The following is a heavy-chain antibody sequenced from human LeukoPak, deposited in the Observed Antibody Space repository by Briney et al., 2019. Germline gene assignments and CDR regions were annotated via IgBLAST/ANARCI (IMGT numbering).Heavy chain of an antibody. CDR1: GFTFSSYG. V-gene: IGHV3-30*18. CDR3: AKDAYGMDV. Sequence: GRSLRLSCAASGFTFSSYGMHWVRQAPGKGLEWVAVKSYDGSNKYYADSVKGRFTISRDNSKNTLYLQMNSLRAEDTAVYYCAKDAYGMDVWGQGTTVTVSS. CDR2: KSYDGSNK. J-gene: IGHJ6*02.